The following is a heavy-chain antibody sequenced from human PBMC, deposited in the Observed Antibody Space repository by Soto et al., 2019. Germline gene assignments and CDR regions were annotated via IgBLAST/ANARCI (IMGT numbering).Heavy chain of an antibody. CDR1: GGSISSGGYS. J-gene: IGHJ4*02. V-gene: IGHV4-30-2*01. Sequence: QLQLQESGSGLVKPSQTLSLTCAVSGGSISSGGYSWSWIRQPPGKGLEWIGYIYHSGSTYYNPSLKSRVTISVDRAKNQFSLKLRSVTAADTAGYYCARCEVWGSYRYYFDYWGQGTLVTVSS. D-gene: IGHD3-16*02. CDR2: IYHSGST. CDR3: ARCEVWGSYRYYFDY.